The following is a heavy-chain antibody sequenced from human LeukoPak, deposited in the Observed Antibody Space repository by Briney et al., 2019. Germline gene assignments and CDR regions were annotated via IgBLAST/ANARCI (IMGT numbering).Heavy chain of an antibody. V-gene: IGHV1-3*03. CDR2: INAGNGNT. D-gene: IGHD6-13*01. CDR3: AVVAAAGNDFDY. J-gene: IGHJ4*02. Sequence: GASVKVSCKASGGTFTSYAISWVRQAPGQRLEWMGWINAGNGNTKYSQEFQGRVTITRDTSASTAYMELSSLRSEDMAVYYCAVVAAAGNDFDYWGQGTLVTVSS. CDR1: GGTFTSYA.